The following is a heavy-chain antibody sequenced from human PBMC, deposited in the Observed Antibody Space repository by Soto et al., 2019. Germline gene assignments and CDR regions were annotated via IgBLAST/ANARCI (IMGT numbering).Heavy chain of an antibody. J-gene: IGHJ6*02. CDR3: ARRGVERGMDV. CDR1: GGSISTSPYY. D-gene: IGHD3-10*01. CDR2: THYSGST. Sequence: QLQLQESGPGLVKPSETLSLTCTVSGGSISTSPYYWGWIRQPPGKGLEWIGSTHYSGSTYYNPSLKSRVTIAVDTSNNQISLKLSSVTAADTAVYYCARRGVERGMDVWGQGTTVTVSS. V-gene: IGHV4-39*01.